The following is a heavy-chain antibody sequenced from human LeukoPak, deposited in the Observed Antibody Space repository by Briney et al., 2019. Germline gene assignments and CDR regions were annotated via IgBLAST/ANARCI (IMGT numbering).Heavy chain of an antibody. D-gene: IGHD6-19*01. CDR2: ISTTGGRT. V-gene: IGHV3-64*01. CDR1: GFTFSSYA. J-gene: IGHJ4*02. Sequence: PGGSLRLSCAASGFTFSSYAMHWVRQAPGKGLEYVSAISTTGGRTYYVNSVRGRFTISRDNSKNTLYLQMGSLRAEDTAVYYCAREIVGSSGYYFDYWGQGTLVTVSS. CDR3: AREIVGSSGYYFDY.